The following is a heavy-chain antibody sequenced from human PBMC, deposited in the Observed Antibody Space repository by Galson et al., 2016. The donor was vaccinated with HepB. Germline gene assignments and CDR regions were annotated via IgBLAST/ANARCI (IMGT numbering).Heavy chain of an antibody. D-gene: IGHD3-22*01. CDR1: GFTFSNYA. J-gene: IGHJ4*02. V-gene: IGHV3-23*01. Sequence: SLRLSCAASGFTFSNYALSWVRQAPGKGLEWVSAISDSGAGTYYADPVKGRFTISRDNSKNTLYLQMNSLRAEDTVVYYCAREDSSGYYYFDYWGQGTLVTVSS. CDR2: ISDSGAGT. CDR3: AREDSSGYYYFDY.